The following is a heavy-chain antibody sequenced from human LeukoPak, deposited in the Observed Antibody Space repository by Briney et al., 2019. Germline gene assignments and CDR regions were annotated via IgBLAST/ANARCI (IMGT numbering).Heavy chain of an antibody. CDR2: ISYDGSNK. CDR3: ANFPLGIVVALDY. J-gene: IGHJ4*02. V-gene: IGHV3-30*18. Sequence: GGSLRLSCAASGFTFSSYGMHGVRQAPGKGLEWVAVISYDGSNKYYADSVRGRFTISRDNSKNTLYLQMTSLRAEDTAVYYCANFPLGIVVALDYWGQGTLVTVSS. CDR1: GFTFSSYG. D-gene: IGHD3-22*01.